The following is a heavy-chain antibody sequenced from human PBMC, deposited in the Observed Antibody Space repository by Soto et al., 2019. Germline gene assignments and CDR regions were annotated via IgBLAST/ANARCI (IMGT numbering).Heavy chain of an antibody. D-gene: IGHD2-15*01. Sequence: PGGSLRLSCAASGFTFSTYAMTWVRQAPGKGLEWVSTISGGGGSTYYADSVKGRFTISRDNSKNTLYLQMNSLRAEDTAIYYCANSRIRMGPGYWGKGTLVTVSS. CDR3: ANSRIRMGPGY. J-gene: IGHJ4*02. V-gene: IGHV3-23*01. CDR2: ISGGGGST. CDR1: GFTFSTYA.